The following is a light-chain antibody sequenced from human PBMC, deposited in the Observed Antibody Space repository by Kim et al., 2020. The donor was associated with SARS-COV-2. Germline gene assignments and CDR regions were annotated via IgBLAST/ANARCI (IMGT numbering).Light chain of an antibody. CDR2: EVS. J-gene: IGLJ1*01. V-gene: IGLV2-23*02. CDR1: SSDVGSYNL. Sequence: FTISCTGTSSDVGSYNLVSWYQQHPGKAPKLMIYEVSKRPSGVSNRFSGSKSGNTASLTISGLQAEDEADYYCCSYAGSSTSPYVFGTGTKVTVL. CDR3: CSYAGSSTSPYV.